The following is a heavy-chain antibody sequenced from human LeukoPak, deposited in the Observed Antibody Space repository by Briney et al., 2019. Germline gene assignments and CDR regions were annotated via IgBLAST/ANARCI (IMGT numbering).Heavy chain of an antibody. Sequence: PGGSLRLSCAASGFTFSSYSMNWVRQAPGKGLEWVSSISSSSSYIYYADSVKGRFTISRDNAKNSLYLQMNSLRAEDTAVYYCARGPFYGDSEGYFDYWGQGTLVTVSS. CDR3: ARGPFYGDSEGYFDY. CDR1: GFTFSSYS. D-gene: IGHD4-17*01. CDR2: ISSSSSYI. V-gene: IGHV3-21*01. J-gene: IGHJ4*02.